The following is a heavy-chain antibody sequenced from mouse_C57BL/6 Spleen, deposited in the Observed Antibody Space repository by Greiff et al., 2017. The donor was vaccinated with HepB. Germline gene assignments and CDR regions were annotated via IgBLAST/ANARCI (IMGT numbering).Heavy chain of an antibody. CDR3: ARVYDGYWFAY. J-gene: IGHJ3*01. CDR1: GYTFTSYW. D-gene: IGHD2-3*01. V-gene: IGHV1-69*01. CDR2: IDPSDSYT. Sequence: VKLQQPGAELVMPGASVKLSCKASGYTFTSYWMHWVKQRPGQGLEWIGEIDPSDSYTNYNQKFKGKSTLTVDKSSSTAYMQLSSLTSEDSAVYYCARVYDGYWFAYWGQGTLVTVSA.